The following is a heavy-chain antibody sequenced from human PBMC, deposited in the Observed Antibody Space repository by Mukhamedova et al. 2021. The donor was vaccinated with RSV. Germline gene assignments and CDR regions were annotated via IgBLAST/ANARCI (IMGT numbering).Heavy chain of an antibody. J-gene: IGHJ3*02. Sequence: YYRSKWYNDYAVSVKSRITISPDTSKNQFSLHLNSVTPEDTVVYYCATYAFEIWGQGTMVTVSS. CDR2: YYRSKWYN. V-gene: IGHV6-1*01. CDR3: ATYAFEI.